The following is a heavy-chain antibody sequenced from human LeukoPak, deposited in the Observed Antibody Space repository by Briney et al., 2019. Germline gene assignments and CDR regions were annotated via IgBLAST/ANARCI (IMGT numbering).Heavy chain of an antibody. Sequence: ASVKVSFKASGYTFTNYGISWVRQAPGQGLEWMGWINPNSGGTNYAQKFQGRVTMTRDTSISTAYMELSRLRSDDTAVYYCARDLDGMATTLNFDYWGQGTLVTVSS. V-gene: IGHV1-2*02. CDR3: ARDLDGMATTLNFDY. CDR2: INPNSGGT. J-gene: IGHJ4*02. D-gene: IGHD5-24*01. CDR1: GYTFTNYG.